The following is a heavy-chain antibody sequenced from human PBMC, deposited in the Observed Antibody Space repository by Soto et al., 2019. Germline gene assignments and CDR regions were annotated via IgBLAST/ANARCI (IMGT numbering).Heavy chain of an antibody. D-gene: IGHD1-20*01. CDR3: ARYKSNYYYGMDV. CDR2: IYYSGST. V-gene: IGHV4-61*01. CDR1: GGSVSSGSYY. J-gene: IGHJ6*02. Sequence: SETLSLTCTVSGGSVSSGSYYWSWIRQPPGKGLEWIGYIYYSGSTNYNPSLKSRVTISVDTSKNQFSLKLSSVTAADTAVYYCARYKSNYYYGMDVWGQGTTVTVSS.